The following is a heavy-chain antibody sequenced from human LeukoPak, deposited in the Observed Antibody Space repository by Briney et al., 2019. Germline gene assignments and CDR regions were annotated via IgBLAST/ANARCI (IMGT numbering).Heavy chain of an antibody. CDR3: ARQNDFRLDY. V-gene: IGHV5-51*01. CDR2: ISPGDSDT. J-gene: IGHJ4*02. CDR1: GYTFSSYW. D-gene: IGHD3-3*01. Sequence: GESLKISCKGSGYTFSSYWIGWVRPMPGKGLEWMGIISPGDSDTRYSPSLQGQVTISVDTSIGTAYLQWSSLKASDTAIYYCARQNDFRLDYWGQGTLVTVSS.